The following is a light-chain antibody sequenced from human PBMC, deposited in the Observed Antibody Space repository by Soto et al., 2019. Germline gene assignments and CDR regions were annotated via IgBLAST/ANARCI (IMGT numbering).Light chain of an antibody. V-gene: IGKV3-20*01. Sequence: EIVLTQSPGTLSLSPGERATLSCRASQSVSSSYLAWYQQKPGQAPRLLIYGASSRATGIPDRFSGSGSGTDFTHTISRREPEDFAVYYCQQYGSSPYTFGQGTKLEIK. CDR1: QSVSSSY. CDR2: GAS. CDR3: QQYGSSPYT. J-gene: IGKJ2*01.